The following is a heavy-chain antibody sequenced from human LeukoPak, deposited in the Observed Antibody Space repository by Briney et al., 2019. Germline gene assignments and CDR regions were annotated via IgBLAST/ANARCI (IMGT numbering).Heavy chain of an antibody. V-gene: IGHV3-23*01. Sequence: GGSLRLSCAASGFTFSSYATSWVRQAPGKGLEWVSAISGSSGSTYYADSVKGRFTISRDNSKNTLYLQMNSLRAEDTAVYYCAKGVTMIVVVITLDYWGQGTLVTVSS. D-gene: IGHD3-22*01. CDR1: GFTFSSYA. CDR2: ISGSSGST. CDR3: AKGVTMIVVVITLDY. J-gene: IGHJ4*02.